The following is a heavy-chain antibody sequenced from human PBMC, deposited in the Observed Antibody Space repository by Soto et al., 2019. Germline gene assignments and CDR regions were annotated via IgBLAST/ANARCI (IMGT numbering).Heavy chain of an antibody. V-gene: IGHV1-69*13. D-gene: IGHD4-4*01. Sequence: ASVKVSCKASGDTFGRFTINWVRQAPGQGLEWMGGIKPISDITNYAQRFQGRVTFTADASTSTVYLELSSLRSEDTAMYYCARDPSTINKLIGVWFDPWGQGTLATVSS. CDR1: GDTFGRFT. CDR3: ARDPSTINKLIGVWFDP. CDR2: IKPISDIT. J-gene: IGHJ5*02.